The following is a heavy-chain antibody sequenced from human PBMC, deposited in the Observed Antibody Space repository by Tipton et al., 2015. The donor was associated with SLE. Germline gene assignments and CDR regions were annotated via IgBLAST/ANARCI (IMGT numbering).Heavy chain of an antibody. J-gene: IGHJ4*02. CDR2: IYYSGST. V-gene: IGHV4-59*01. Sequence: LRLSCTVSGGSISSYYWSWIRQPPGKGLEWIGYIYYSGSTNYNPSLKSRVTISVDTSKNQFSLKLGSVTAADTAVYYCARWAGPTVNFDYWGQGTLVTVSS. CDR3: ARWAGPTVNFDY. D-gene: IGHD4-11*01. CDR1: GGSISSYY.